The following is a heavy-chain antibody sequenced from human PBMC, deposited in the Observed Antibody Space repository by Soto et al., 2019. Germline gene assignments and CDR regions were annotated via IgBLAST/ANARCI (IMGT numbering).Heavy chain of an antibody. CDR1: GFSFSSYS. D-gene: IGHD5-18*01. Sequence: GGSLRLSCVASGFSFSSYSMNWVRQAPGKGLEWVSAISSGSDYIYYADSVKGRFTISRDNAKNSLYVQMNSLRVEDTAVYYCARIMPHDTGGKYGMDVWGEGTTVPVSS. J-gene: IGHJ6*02. CDR2: ISSGSDYI. V-gene: IGHV3-21*01. CDR3: ARIMPHDTGGKYGMDV.